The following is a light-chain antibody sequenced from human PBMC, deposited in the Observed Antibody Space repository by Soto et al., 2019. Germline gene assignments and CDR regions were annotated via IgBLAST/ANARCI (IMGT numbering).Light chain of an antibody. V-gene: IGLV1-40*01. J-gene: IGLJ2*01. CDR3: QSYDSSLSVV. CDR1: SSNIGAGYD. CDR2: NNN. Sequence: QPVLTQPPSVSGAPGQRVTISCTGSSSNIGAGYDVHWYQHLPGTAPKLLIHNNNMRPSGVPDRFSGSKSGTSASLAITGLQAEDEADFYCQSYDSSLSVVFGGGTKLTVL.